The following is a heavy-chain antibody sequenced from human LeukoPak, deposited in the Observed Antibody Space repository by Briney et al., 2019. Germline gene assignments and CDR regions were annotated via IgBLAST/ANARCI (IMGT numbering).Heavy chain of an antibody. D-gene: IGHD2-21*02. V-gene: IGHV3-7*01. Sequence: GGSLRLSCAASGFRVSVNYMSWVRQAPGKGLEWVANIKQDGSEKYYVDSVKGRFTISRDNAKNSLYLQMNSLRAEDTAVYYCARENGGGDCVWGQGTLVTVSS. J-gene: IGHJ4*02. CDR1: GFRVSVNY. CDR3: ARENGGGDCV. CDR2: IKQDGSEK.